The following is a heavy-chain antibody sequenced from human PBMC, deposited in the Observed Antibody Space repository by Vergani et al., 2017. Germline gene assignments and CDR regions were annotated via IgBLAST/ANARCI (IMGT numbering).Heavy chain of an antibody. V-gene: IGHV5-51*01. J-gene: IGHJ5*02. D-gene: IGHD2-15*01. CDR2: IYPGDSDT. Sequence: EVQLVQSGAEVKKPGESLKISCKGSGYSFTSYWIGWVRQMPGKGLELMGIIYPGDSDTRYSPSFQGQVTISADKSISTAYLQWSSLKASDTAMYYCAGGVLGYCSGGSCLGWFDPWGQGTLVTVSS. CDR1: GYSFTSYW. CDR3: AGGVLGYCSGGSCLGWFDP.